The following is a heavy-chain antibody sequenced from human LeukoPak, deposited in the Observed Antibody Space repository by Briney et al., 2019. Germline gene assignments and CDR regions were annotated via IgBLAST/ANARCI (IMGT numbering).Heavy chain of an antibody. CDR3: ANVAKGRYFFYYMDA. Sequence: ASVKVSCKASGDSTNTYGIAWVRQAPGQGLEWIGWIIPYSAYTKYADALQGRVTMTTDTSTTTSYMELRSLRSDDTAVYFCANVAKGRYFFYYMDAWGKGTTVTVS. CDR1: GDSTNTYG. V-gene: IGHV1-18*04. CDR2: IIPYSAYT. J-gene: IGHJ6*03.